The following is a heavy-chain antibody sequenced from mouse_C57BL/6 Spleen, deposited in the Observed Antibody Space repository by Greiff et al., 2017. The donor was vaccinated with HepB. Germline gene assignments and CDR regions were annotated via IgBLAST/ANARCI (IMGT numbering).Heavy chain of an antibody. CDR1: GYTFTDYE. CDR3: TRHPQLRGGDY. CDR2: IDPETGGT. Sequence: VQLQQSGAELVRPGASVTLSCKASGYTFTDYEMHWVKQTPVHGLEWIGAIDPETGGTAYKQKFKGKAILTADKSSSTAYMELRSLTSEDSAVYSCTRHPQLRGGDYWGQGTTLTVSS. J-gene: IGHJ2*01. D-gene: IGHD2-12*01. V-gene: IGHV1-15*01.